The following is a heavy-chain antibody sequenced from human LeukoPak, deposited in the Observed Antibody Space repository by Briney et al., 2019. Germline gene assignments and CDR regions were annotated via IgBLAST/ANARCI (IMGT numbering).Heavy chain of an antibody. D-gene: IGHD2-2*02. V-gene: IGHV4-38-2*01. CDR3: ARLDCSSTSCYSGYNWFDP. CDR1: GYSISSDYY. CDR2: IYHSGST. Sequence: SETLSLTCAVSGYSISSDYYWGWIRQPPGKGLEWIGNIYHSGSTYYSPSLKSRVTISVDTSKNQFSLKLSSVTAADTAVYYCARLDCSSTSCYSGYNWFDPWGQGTLVTVSS. J-gene: IGHJ5*02.